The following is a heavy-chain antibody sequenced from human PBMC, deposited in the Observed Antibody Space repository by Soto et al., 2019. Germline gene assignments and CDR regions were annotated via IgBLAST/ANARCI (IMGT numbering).Heavy chain of an antibody. D-gene: IGHD3-10*01. CDR1: GFTFSSYA. V-gene: IGHV3-23*01. Sequence: LRLSCAASGFTFSSYAMSWVRQAPGKGLEWVSAISGSGGSTYYADSVKGRFTISRDNSKNTLYLQMNSLRAEDTAVYYCAKEVYHYGSGSYYPFDYWGPGTIVTVYS. CDR2: ISGSGGST. J-gene: IGHJ4*02. CDR3: AKEVYHYGSGSYYPFDY.